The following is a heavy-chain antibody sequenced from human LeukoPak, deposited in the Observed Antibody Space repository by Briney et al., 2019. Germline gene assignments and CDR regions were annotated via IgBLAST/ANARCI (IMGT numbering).Heavy chain of an antibody. D-gene: IGHD2-15*01. CDR2: IWYDGSNK. V-gene: IGHV3-33*01. CDR3: ARDNVVVVAATPLVRYYYGMDV. J-gene: IGHJ6*02. CDR1: GFTFSSYG. Sequence: GGSLRLSCAASGFTFSSYGMHWVRQAPGKGLEWVAVIWYDGSNKYYADSVKGRFTISRDNSKNTLYLQMNSLRAEDTAVYYCARDNVVVVAATPLVRYYYGMDVWGQGTTVTVSS.